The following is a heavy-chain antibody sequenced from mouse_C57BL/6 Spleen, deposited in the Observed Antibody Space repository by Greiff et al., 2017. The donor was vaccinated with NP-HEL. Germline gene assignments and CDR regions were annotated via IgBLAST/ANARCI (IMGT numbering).Heavy chain of an antibody. CDR3: ARTIITTVVYFDV. CDR1: GFSLTSYG. J-gene: IGHJ1*03. V-gene: IGHV2-2*01. CDR2: IWSGGST. D-gene: IGHD1-1*01. Sequence: VMLVESGPGLVQPSPSLSITCTVSGFSLTSYGVHWVRQSPGKGLEWLGVIWSGGSTDYNAAFISRLSISKDNSKSQVFFKMNSLQADDTAIYYCARTIITTVVYFDVWGTGTTVTVSS.